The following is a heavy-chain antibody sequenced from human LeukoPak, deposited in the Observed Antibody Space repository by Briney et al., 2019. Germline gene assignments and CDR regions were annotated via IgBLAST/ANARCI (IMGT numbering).Heavy chain of an antibody. J-gene: IGHJ5*02. CDR3: ARADEREPASVPWFDP. D-gene: IGHD1-14*01. CDR2: MYYTGST. CDR1: GGSISSSYCY. V-gene: IGHV4-39*01. Sequence: SETLSLTCTVSGGSISSSYCYWGWIRQPPGKGLEYIGYMYYTGSTYYSPSLKSRVSISVDTSKNQFSLKLSSVTAADTAVYYCARADEREPASVPWFDPWGQGTLVTVSS.